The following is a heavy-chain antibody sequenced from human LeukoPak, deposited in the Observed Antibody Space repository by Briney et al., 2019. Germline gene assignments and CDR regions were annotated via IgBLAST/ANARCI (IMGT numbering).Heavy chain of an antibody. CDR1: GYSFTNYW. J-gene: IGHJ4*01. V-gene: IGHV5-51*01. CDR3: ARGGSGWYFDY. Sequence: GESLKISCNGSGYSFTNYWIGWVRQMPGKGLEYMGLIYTVDSDTKYSPSFQGQVTISVDKSIKTAYLQWTSLKASDTGMYYCARGGSGWYFDYWGHGSLVTVS. CDR2: IYTVDSDT. D-gene: IGHD6-19*01.